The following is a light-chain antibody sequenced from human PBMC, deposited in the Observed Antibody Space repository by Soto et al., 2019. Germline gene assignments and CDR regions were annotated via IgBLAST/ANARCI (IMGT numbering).Light chain of an antibody. CDR1: QYVSTN. V-gene: IGKV3D-15*01. J-gene: IGKJ4*01. CDR2: DIS. CDR3: QQYDTWPFT. Sequence: ETVMTQFPATLSVSPGERATLSCRASQYVSTNLAWYQQQPGQPPRLLIYDISNRATGIPARFSGSESETEFALTITSLQSEDVAVYYCQQYDTWPFTFGGGTKVEIK.